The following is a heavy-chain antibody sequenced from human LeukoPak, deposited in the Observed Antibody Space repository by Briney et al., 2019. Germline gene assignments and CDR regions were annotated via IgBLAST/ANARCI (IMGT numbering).Heavy chain of an antibody. Sequence: SETLSLTCTVSGGSISSSSYYWGWIRQPPGKGLEWIGSIYYSGSTYYNPSLKSRVTISVDTSKNQFSLKLSSVTAADTAVYYCARVVPYYYGSGRDWFDPWGQGTLVTVSS. J-gene: IGHJ5*02. CDR2: IYYSGST. CDR1: GGSISSSSYY. CDR3: ARVVPYYYGSGRDWFDP. D-gene: IGHD3-10*01. V-gene: IGHV4-39*01.